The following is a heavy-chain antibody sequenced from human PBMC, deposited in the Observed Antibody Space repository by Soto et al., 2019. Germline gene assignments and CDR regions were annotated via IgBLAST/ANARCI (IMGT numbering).Heavy chain of an antibody. J-gene: IGHJ3*02. CDR1: GGSISSSSYY. D-gene: IGHD2-2*01. V-gene: IGHV4-39*01. CDR2: IYYSGST. Sequence: QLQLQESGPGLVKPSETLSLTCTVSGGSISSSSYYWGWIRQPPGKGLEWIGSIYYSGSTYYNPSLKSRVTISVDTSKNQFSLKLSSVTAADTAVYYCARHERWVVVPAADIWGQGTMVTVSS. CDR3: ARHERWVVVPAADI.